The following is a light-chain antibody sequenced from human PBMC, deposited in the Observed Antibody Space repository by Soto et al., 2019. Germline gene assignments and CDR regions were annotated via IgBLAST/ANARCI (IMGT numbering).Light chain of an antibody. Sequence: EIVLTQSPGTLSLSPGERATLSCRASQSVSSSYFAWYQQKPGQAPRLLIYGASSRATAIPDRFSGSGSGTNFTPTISRLEHEDFSVYYCQQYGSSLPYTFGQGTKLEIK. CDR2: GAS. CDR1: QSVSSSY. V-gene: IGKV3-20*01. CDR3: QQYGSSLPYT. J-gene: IGKJ2*01.